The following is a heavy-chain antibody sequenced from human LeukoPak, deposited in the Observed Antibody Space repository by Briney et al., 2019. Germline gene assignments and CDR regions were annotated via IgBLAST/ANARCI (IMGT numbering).Heavy chain of an antibody. Sequence: SVKVSCKASGGTFSTYTISWVRQAPGQGLEWMGRIIPILGIANYAQKFQGRVTITADKSTSTAYMELSSLRSEDTALYYCAREYDSSGCYLGYWGQGTLVTVSS. D-gene: IGHD3-22*01. CDR1: GGTFSTYT. CDR3: AREYDSSGCYLGY. CDR2: IIPILGIA. V-gene: IGHV1-69*04. J-gene: IGHJ4*02.